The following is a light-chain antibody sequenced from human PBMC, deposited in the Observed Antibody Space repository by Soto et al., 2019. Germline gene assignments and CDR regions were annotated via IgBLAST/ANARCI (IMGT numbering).Light chain of an antibody. CDR1: ISDVGSYNL. Sequence: QSALTQPASVSGSPGQSITISCTGTISDVGSYNLVSWYQQHPGKAPKLMIYEGSKRPSGVSNRFSGSKSGNTASLTISGLQAEDEADYYCCSYAGSSTVFGGGTKLTV. J-gene: IGLJ3*02. CDR3: CSYAGSSTV. V-gene: IGLV2-23*01. CDR2: EGS.